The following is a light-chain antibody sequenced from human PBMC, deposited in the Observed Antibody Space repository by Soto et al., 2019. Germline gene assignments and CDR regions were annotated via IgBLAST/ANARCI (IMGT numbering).Light chain of an antibody. CDR1: SGDIGSYNR. Sequence: QSVLTQPASVSGSPGQSITISCTGTSGDIGSYNRVSWYQQHPGKAPKLIIYEVTDRPSGVSNRFSGSKSGSTASLIISGLQAEDEADYYCVSYTSSTTYVFGTGTKLTVL. J-gene: IGLJ1*01. V-gene: IGLV2-14*01. CDR2: EVT. CDR3: VSYTSSTTYV.